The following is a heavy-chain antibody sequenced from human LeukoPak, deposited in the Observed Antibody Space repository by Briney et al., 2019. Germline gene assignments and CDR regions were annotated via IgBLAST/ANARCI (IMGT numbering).Heavy chain of an antibody. CDR1: GYTLTSYG. D-gene: IGHD2-2*01. J-gene: IGHJ6*02. V-gene: IGHV1-69*13. CDR3: ARENPIVVVPAAIQHPRTLYYYYGMDV. CDR2: IIPIFGTA. Sequence: GASVKVSCKASGYTLTSYGISWVRQAPGQGLEWMGGIIPIFGTANYAQKFQGRVTITADESTSTAYMELSSLRSEDTAVYYCARENPIVVVPAAIQHPRTLYYYYGMDVWGQGTSVTVSS.